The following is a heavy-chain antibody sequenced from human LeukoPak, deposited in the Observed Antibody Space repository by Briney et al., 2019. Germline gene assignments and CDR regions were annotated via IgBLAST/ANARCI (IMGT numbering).Heavy chain of an antibody. CDR3: ATRGDYSDTSGNSYDALDI. Sequence: PSETLSLTCAVYGGSFSGYYWSWIRQPPGKGLEWIGEIIDTGSTKYNPSLKSRVTVSADPSKTQFSLKLTSVTAADTAVYYCATRGDYSDTSGNSYDALDIWGQGTMVTVSS. CDR2: IIDTGST. CDR1: GGSFSGYY. D-gene: IGHD3-22*01. J-gene: IGHJ3*02. V-gene: IGHV4-34*12.